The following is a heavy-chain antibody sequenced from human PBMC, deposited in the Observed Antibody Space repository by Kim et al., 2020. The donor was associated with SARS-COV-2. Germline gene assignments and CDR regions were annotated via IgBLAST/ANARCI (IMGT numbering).Heavy chain of an antibody. J-gene: IGHJ3*01. V-gene: IGHV3-NL1*01. CDR2: T. D-gene: IGHD1-26*01. CDR3: TSLSGAGFNV. Sequence: TKYVEAVKGRITISRDNSRKTLFLQMNNLRIEDTAMYYCTSLSGAGFNVWGQGTMVTVSS.